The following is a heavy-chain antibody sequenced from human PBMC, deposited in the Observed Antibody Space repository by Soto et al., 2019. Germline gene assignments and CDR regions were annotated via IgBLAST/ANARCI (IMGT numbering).Heavy chain of an antibody. Sequence: PAGSLRLSCAASGFTFSSYAMSCVRQAPGKGLEWVSAISGSGGSTYYADFVKGRFTISRDNSKNTLYLQMNSLRAEDTAVYYCSKDSIFGIFGYWGQGTLVTVSS. CDR1: GFTFSSYA. V-gene: IGHV3-23*01. CDR3: SKDSIFGIFGY. J-gene: IGHJ4*02. CDR2: ISGSGGST. D-gene: IGHD3-3*01.